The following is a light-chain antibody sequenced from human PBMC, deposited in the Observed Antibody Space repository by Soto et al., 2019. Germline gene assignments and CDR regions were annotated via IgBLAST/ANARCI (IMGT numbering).Light chain of an antibody. J-gene: IGKJ4*01. Sequence: DIPMTQSPSSLSASLGDRVTFTCRASQSVGTSLNWYHQKPGKAPRLLIYAASSLQSGVPSRFSGSGSGTDFTLTISSLQPEDFGTYYCQQSRSTPLTFGGGTRVEIK. V-gene: IGKV1-39*01. CDR1: QSVGTS. CDR3: QQSRSTPLT. CDR2: AAS.